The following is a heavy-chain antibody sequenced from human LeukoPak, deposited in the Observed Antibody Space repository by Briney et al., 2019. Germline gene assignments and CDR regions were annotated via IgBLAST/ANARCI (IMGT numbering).Heavy chain of an antibody. CDR1: GFTFSSYG. Sequence: GGSLRLSCAASGFTFSSYGMSWVRQAPGKGLEWVSGINSDGSRTSYADSVRGRFSISRDNAKNTLYLQMNSLRAEDTAVYYCARGLSGYASSLGYWGQGTLATVSA. V-gene: IGHV3-74*01. D-gene: IGHD6-6*01. CDR2: INSDGSRT. CDR3: ARGLSGYASSLGY. J-gene: IGHJ4*02.